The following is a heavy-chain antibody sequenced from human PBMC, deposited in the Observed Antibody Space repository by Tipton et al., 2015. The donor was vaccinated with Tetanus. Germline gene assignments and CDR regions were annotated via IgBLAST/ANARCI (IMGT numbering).Heavy chain of an antibody. V-gene: IGHV3-23*01. CDR1: GFTFSHFA. D-gene: IGHD2/OR15-2a*01. Sequence: SLRLSCVASGFTFSHFAVSWVRRAPGRGLEWVSSLSHDGGNIYYADFARGRFTISRDNSKNTLFLQMDDLRAEDTAIYYCARAFCNYNCHGGYFDYWGQGTLVTVSS. CDR3: ARAFCNYNCHGGYFDY. CDR2: LSHDGGNI. J-gene: IGHJ4*02.